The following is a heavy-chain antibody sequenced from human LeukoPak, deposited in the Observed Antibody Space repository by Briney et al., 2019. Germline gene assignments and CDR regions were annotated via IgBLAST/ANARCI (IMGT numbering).Heavy chain of an antibody. CDR3: ASDVEMATRGDDAFDI. J-gene: IGHJ3*02. Sequence: GASLKVSCTASGYTFTSYGISWVRQAPGQGLERMGWIRAYNGNTNYAQKLQGRVTMTTDTSTSTAYMELRSRRADDTAVYYCASDVEMATRGDDAFDIWGQGTMVTVSS. CDR1: GYTFTSYG. V-gene: IGHV1-18*01. D-gene: IGHD5-24*01. CDR2: IRAYNGNT.